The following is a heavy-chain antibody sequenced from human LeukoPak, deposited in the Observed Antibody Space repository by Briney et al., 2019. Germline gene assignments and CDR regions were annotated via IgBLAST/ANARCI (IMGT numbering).Heavy chain of an antibody. CDR2: IYYSGST. D-gene: IGHD7-27*01. CDR1: GGSISSYY. J-gene: IGHJ4*02. CDR3: AGGRVPFAETLGY. Sequence: PSETLSLTCTVSGGSISSYYWSWIRQPPGKGLEWIGYIYYSGSTNYNPSLKSRVTISVDTSKNQFSLKLSSVTAADTAVYYCAGGRVPFAETLGYWGQGTLVTVSS. V-gene: IGHV4-59*01.